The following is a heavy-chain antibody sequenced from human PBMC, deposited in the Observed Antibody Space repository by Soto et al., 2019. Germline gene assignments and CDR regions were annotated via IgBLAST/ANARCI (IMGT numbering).Heavy chain of an antibody. V-gene: IGHV1-18*01. D-gene: IGHD2-8*01. CDR2: ISTYNGNT. Sequence: QVELVQSGPEVKKPGASVKVSCKASGYSFSNSGFSWMRQAPGQGLEGMGRISTYNGNTNYAQKFQGRLSMTRDTSTTQAFMELTTLISDDTAVYYCSRDEYNNGRNWLNPWGQGTLVTVTS. CDR3: SRDEYNNGRNWLNP. J-gene: IGHJ5*02. CDR1: GYSFSNSG.